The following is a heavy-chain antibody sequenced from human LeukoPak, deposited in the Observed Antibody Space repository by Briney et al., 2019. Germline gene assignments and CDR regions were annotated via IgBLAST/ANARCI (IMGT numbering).Heavy chain of an antibody. V-gene: IGHV4-39*01. D-gene: IGHD3-22*01. CDR3: DLGHTSGLFDY. J-gene: IGHJ4*02. CDR2: LFYSGNT. CDR1: GGSISSSSYY. Sequence: PSETLSLICSVSGGSISSSSYYWGWIRQPPGKGLEWIGSLFYSGNTYYNPSLNSRVTMSVDTSKNQFSLNLSSVTAADTAVYYCDLGHTSGLFDYWGQGTLVTVSS.